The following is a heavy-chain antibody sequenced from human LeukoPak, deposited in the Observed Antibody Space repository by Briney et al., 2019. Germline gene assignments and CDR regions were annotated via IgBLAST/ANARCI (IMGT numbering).Heavy chain of an antibody. CDR3: AIHPGRVPIVVVPAAINY. Sequence: GGSLRLSCAASGFTFDDYAMHWVRQAPGKGLEWVSGISWNSGSIGYADSVKGRFTISRDNAKNSLYLQMNSLRAEDTAVYYCAIHPGRVPIVVVPAAINYWGQGTLVTVSS. CDR1: GFTFDDYA. D-gene: IGHD2-2*02. CDR2: ISWNSGSI. J-gene: IGHJ4*02. V-gene: IGHV3-9*01.